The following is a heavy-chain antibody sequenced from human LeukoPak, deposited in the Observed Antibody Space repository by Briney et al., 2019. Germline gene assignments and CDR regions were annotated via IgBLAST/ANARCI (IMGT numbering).Heavy chain of an antibody. CDR2: IKEDGSAQ. CDR3: ATSSNAPGNH. V-gene: IGHV3-7*01. J-gene: IGHJ5*02. Sequence: GGSLRLSCAASGFIFSSYWMTWVRQAAGKGLEWVANIKEDGSAQYYVDSVKGRFTISRDNAKNSLNLQMNSLRAEDTAVYYCATSSNAPGNHWGQGTLVTVSS. CDR1: GFIFSSYW. D-gene: IGHD2-2*01.